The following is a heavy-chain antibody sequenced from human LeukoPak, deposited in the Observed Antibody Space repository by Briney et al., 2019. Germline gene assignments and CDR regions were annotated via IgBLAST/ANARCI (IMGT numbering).Heavy chain of an antibody. Sequence: GGSLRLSCAASGFTFSSYWMHWGRQAPGKGLVWVSRINSDGSSTSYADSVKGRFTISRDNAKNTLYLQMNSLRAEDTAVYYCARVGTYYDILTGYSTDAFDIWGQGTMVTVSS. CDR2: INSDGSST. CDR3: ARVGTYYDILTGYSTDAFDI. V-gene: IGHV3-74*01. CDR1: GFTFSSYW. J-gene: IGHJ3*02. D-gene: IGHD3-9*01.